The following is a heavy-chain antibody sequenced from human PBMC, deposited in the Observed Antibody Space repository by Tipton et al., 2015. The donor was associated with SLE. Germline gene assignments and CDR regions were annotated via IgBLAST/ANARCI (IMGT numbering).Heavy chain of an antibody. V-gene: IGHV5-51*03. J-gene: IGHJ6*03. CDR3: VRGGPGDYYYYYYMDV. D-gene: IGHD2-15*01. CDR1: GYSFATYW. CDR2: IYPGDSDT. Sequence: QLVQSGAEVKKPGESLMISCKGSGYSFATYWIGWVRQMPGEGLEWMGFIYPGDSDTRYSPSFQGHVTISADKSINTAYLKWSSLRASDTAIYYCVRGGPGDYYYYYYMDVWGKGTAVTVSS.